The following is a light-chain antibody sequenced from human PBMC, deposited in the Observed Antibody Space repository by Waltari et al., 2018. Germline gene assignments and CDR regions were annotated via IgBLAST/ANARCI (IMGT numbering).Light chain of an antibody. J-gene: IGKJ1*01. CDR1: QSISRN. CDR3: QESDSTLTWT. V-gene: IGKV1-39*01. CDR2: GAS. Sequence: DIQMTQSPSSLSASVGDRVTITCRASQSISRNLNWYQQKPGKAPRLLISGASSLHSGVPSRFSGSGSGTDFTLTITSLQAEDFATYYCQESDSTLTWTFGPGTKGEI.